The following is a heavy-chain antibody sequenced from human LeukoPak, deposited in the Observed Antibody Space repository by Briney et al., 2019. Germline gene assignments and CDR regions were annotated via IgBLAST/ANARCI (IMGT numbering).Heavy chain of an antibody. CDR1: GGSISSGGYY. D-gene: IGHD3-16*02. CDR2: IYYSGST. J-gene: IGHJ4*02. CDR3: ARVTTYYDYVWGSYRGEGVDY. V-gene: IGHV4-31*03. Sequence: PSQTLSLTCTVSGGSISSGGYYWSWIRQHPGKGLEWIGYIYYSGSTYYNPSLKGRVTISVDTSKNQFSLKLSSVTAADTAVYYCARVTTYYDYVWGSYRGEGVDYWGQGTLVTVSS.